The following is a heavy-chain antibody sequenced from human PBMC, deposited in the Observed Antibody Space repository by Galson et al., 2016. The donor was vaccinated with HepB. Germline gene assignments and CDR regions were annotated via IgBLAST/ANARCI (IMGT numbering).Heavy chain of an antibody. V-gene: IGHV3-23*01. CDR2: ISGSGDET. J-gene: IGHJ2*01. CDR1: GFTFSSYA. D-gene: IGHD2-21*02. Sequence: SLRLSCAASGFTFSSYAMTWVRQAPGKGLDWVSTISGSGDETNYADSVKGRFTFSRDNSKNTLSLQITSLSAEDTAVYYCASGMAVTTSNSFWYFELWGGGTLVTVSS. CDR3: ASGMAVTTSNSFWYFEL.